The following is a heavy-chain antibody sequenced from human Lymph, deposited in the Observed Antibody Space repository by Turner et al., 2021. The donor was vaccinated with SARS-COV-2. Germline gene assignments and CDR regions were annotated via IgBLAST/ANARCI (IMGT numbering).Heavy chain of an antibody. D-gene: IGHD2-8*01. CDR1: GGSISSSRYY. V-gene: IGHV4-39*01. Sequence: QLPLQASGSGLVKPSETLSLTCTVSGGSISSSRYYWGWFRQPPGKELEWFGSIYYSGSAYDNPSLKSRVTISVDTSKNQFSLKLSSVTAADTAVYYCARAPFIIVLMMYASGYFDNWGQGTLVTVSS. J-gene: IGHJ4*02. CDR2: IYYSGSA. CDR3: ARAPFIIVLMMYASGYFDN.